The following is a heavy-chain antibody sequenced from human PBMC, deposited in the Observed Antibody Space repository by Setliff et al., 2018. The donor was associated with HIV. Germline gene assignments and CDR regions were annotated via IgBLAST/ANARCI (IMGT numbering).Heavy chain of an antibody. CDR3: ARQFPPYHSGAHYSDL. D-gene: IGHD6-19*01. CDR2: IYYSGGT. CDR1: GGSINNYY. Sequence: PSETLSLTCSVSGGSINNYYWSWIRQPPGKGLEWIGYIYYSGGTDYNPSLKSRVTISVDTSKNHFSLRLSSVTAADAAIYYCARQFPPYHSGAHYSDLWSQGTLVTVSS. V-gene: IGHV4-59*08. J-gene: IGHJ5*02.